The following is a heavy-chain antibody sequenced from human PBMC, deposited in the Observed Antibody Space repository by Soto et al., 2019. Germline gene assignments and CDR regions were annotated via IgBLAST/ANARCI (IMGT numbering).Heavy chain of an antibody. V-gene: IGHV1-18*01. J-gene: IGHJ3*01. Sequence: QVQLVQSGAEVKKPGASVKVSCKASGYTFTSSGMSWVRQAPGQGLEWMGWISAHTGSSEYAQRCPRRATMTTDRSASTAYMELRILRSDDTAVYYCARAFFYRGSDSRGYSFEVFDFWGPGTLVTVSS. CDR2: ISAHTGSS. CDR1: GYTFTSSG. CDR3: ARAFFYRGSDSRGYSFEVFDF. D-gene: IGHD3-22*01.